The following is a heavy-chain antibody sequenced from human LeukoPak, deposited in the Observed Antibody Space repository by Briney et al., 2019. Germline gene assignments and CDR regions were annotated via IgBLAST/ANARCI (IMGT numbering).Heavy chain of an antibody. V-gene: IGHV3-48*01. CDR1: GFSFSSYS. D-gene: IGHD3-10*01. Sequence: PGVSLRLSCAASGFSFSSYSMNWVRQAPGKGLEWVSYISSSSSTIYYADSVKGRFTISRDNAKNSLYLQMNSLRAEDTAVYYCARANYGSGSYGGYYYYMDVWGKGTTVTVSS. CDR3: ARANYGSGSYGGYYYYMDV. J-gene: IGHJ6*03. CDR2: ISSSSSTI.